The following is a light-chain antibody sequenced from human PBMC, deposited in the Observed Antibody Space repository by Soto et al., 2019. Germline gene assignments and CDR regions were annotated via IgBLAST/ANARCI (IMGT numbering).Light chain of an antibody. CDR2: EVT. J-gene: IGLJ3*02. CDR1: TTDVGAYNY. Sequence: QSVLTQPPSASGSPGQSVTISYTGTTTDVGAYNYVSWYQQHPGKAPKLVIYEVTKRPSGVPDRFSGSKSGNTASLTVSGLQAEDEADYYCGSHAGNSNLVFGGGTKLTVL. CDR3: GSHAGNSNLV. V-gene: IGLV2-8*01.